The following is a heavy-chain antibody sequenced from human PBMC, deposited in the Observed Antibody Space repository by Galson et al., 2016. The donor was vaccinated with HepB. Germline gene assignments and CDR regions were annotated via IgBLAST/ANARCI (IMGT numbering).Heavy chain of an antibody. D-gene: IGHD6-13*01. J-gene: IGHJ4*02. CDR3: AKSQALAAAGRVGTFDY. V-gene: IGHV3-23*01. Sequence: SLRLSCAASGFTFINYAMTWVRQAPGKGLEWVSSISGSGGSTYYADSVKGRFTISRDNSKNTLYLQMNSLRAEDTAVYYCAKSQALAAAGRVGTFDYWGQGTLVTVTS. CDR1: GFTFINYA. CDR2: ISGSGGST.